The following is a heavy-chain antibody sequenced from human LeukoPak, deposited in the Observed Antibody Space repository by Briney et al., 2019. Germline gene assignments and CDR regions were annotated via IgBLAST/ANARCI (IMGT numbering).Heavy chain of an antibody. CDR3: ARGQQLVDNYFDY. CDR2: INHSGST. Sequence: SETLSLTCAVYGGSFSGYYWSWIRQPPGKGLEWIGEINHSGSTKSNPSLKSRVTISVDTSKNHFSLKLSSVTAADTAVYYCARGQQLVDNYFDYWGQGTLVTVSS. CDR1: GGSFSGYY. V-gene: IGHV4-34*01. D-gene: IGHD6-13*01. J-gene: IGHJ4*02.